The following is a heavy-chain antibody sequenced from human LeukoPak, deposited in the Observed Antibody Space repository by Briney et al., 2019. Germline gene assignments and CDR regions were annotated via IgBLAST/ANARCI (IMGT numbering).Heavy chain of an antibody. CDR2: INHSGGT. CDR3: ASGYDSSGSLDY. V-gene: IGHV4-34*01. J-gene: IGHJ4*02. Sequence: SETLSLTCAVYGGSFSGYYWSWIRQPPGEGLEWIGEINHSGGTNYNPSLKSRVTISVDTSKNQFSLKLSSVTAADTAVYYCASGYDSSGSLDYWGQGTLVTVSS. CDR1: GGSFSGYY. D-gene: IGHD3-22*01.